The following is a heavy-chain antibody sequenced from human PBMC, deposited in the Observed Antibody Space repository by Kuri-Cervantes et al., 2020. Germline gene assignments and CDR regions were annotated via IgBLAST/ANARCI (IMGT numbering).Heavy chain of an antibody. D-gene: IGHD3-22*01. Sequence: ETLSPPCAASGFSFRNYAMTWVRQAPGKGLEWVSFISGSGNTTYYADSVKGRFTISRDNSKNTLYLQMNSLRAEDTAVYYCAKAKGSYYDSSGYTVDYWGQGTLVTVSS. J-gene: IGHJ4*02. CDR3: AKAKGSYYDSSGYTVDY. V-gene: IGHV3-23*01. CDR2: ISGSGNTT. CDR1: GFSFRNYA.